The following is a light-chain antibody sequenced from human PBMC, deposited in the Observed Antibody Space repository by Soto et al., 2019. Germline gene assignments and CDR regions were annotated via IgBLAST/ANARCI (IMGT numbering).Light chain of an antibody. Sequence: DIQMSQSPSSLSASVGDRVTITFRASQSISSYLNCYQQKPXKAPKLXXYAASSLQSGVPSRFSGSGSGTDLTLTISSLQPEDFANYDCQQSYSTPPITFCQGTRLEIK. J-gene: IGKJ5*01. CDR2: AAS. CDR1: QSISSY. CDR3: QQSYSTPPIT. V-gene: IGKV1-39*01.